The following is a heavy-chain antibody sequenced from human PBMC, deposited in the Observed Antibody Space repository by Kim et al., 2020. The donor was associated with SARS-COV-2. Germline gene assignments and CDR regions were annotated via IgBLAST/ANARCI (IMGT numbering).Heavy chain of an antibody. D-gene: IGHD6-13*01. J-gene: IGHJ2*01. CDR3: AREEAAAGTRAFDL. V-gene: IGHV4-34*01. CDR2: INHSGST. Sequence: SETLSLTCAVYGGSFSGYYWSWIRQPPGKGLEWIGEINHSGSTNYNPSLKSRVTISVDTSKNQFSLKLSSVTAADTAVYYCAREEAAAGTRAFDLWGRGTLVTVSS. CDR1: GGSFSGYY.